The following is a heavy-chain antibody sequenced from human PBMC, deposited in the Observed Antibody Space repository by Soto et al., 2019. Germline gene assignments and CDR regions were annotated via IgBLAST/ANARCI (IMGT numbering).Heavy chain of an antibody. CDR1: GGTFSSYA. Sequence: QVQLVQSGAEVKKPGSSVKVSCKASGGTFSSYAISWVRQAPGQGLEWMGGIIPIFGTANYAQKFQGRVTITADESTSTAYMELSSVRSEDTAVYYCARDRGRGGYYDSSGYTYYGMDVWGQGTTVTVSS. CDR2: IIPIFGTA. J-gene: IGHJ6*02. D-gene: IGHD3-22*01. CDR3: ARDRGRGGYYDSSGYTYYGMDV. V-gene: IGHV1-69*01.